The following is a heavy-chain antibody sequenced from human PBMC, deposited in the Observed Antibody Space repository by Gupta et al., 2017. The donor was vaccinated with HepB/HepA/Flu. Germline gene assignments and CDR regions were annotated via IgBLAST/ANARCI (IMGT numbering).Heavy chain of an antibody. CDR3: ARVDRVLRYSRLMYYCYGLDA. J-gene: IGHJ6*02. CDR1: GFTFSSYW. D-gene: IGHD3-9*01. CDR2: IKQDGSEK. V-gene: IGHV3-7*01. Sequence: EVQLVESGGGLVQPGGSLRLSCGASGFTFSSYWMLWVRQAPGKGLEWVANIKQDGSEKYYADSVKGRFTISRDNAKNSLFLQMNSLRAEDTAVYYCARVDRVLRYSRLMYYCYGLDAWGQGTTVTVSS.